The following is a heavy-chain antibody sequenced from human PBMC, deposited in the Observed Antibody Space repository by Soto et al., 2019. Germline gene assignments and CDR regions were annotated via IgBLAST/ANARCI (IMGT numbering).Heavy chain of an antibody. Sequence: GGSLRLSCAASGFTFDDYAMHWVRQAPGKGLEWVSGISWNSGSIGYADSVKGRFTISRDNAKNSLYLQMNSLRAEDTALYYCAKDIGTGALGWGQGTLVTVSS. CDR2: ISWNSGSI. CDR3: AKDIGTGALG. D-gene: IGHD3-10*01. J-gene: IGHJ4*02. CDR1: GFTFDDYA. V-gene: IGHV3-9*01.